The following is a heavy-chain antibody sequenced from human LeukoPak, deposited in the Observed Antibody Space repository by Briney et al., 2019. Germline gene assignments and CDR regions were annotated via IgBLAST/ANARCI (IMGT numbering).Heavy chain of an antibody. CDR1: GFTFSSYA. J-gene: IGHJ5*02. Sequence: GGSLRLSCAASGFTFSSYAMSWVRQAPGKGLEWVSAISGSGGSTYYADSVKGRFTISRDNSKNTLYLQMNSLRDEDTAVYYCAKGLGVDNWFDPWGQGTLVTVSS. V-gene: IGHV3-23*01. CDR3: AKGLGVDNWFDP. CDR2: ISGSGGST.